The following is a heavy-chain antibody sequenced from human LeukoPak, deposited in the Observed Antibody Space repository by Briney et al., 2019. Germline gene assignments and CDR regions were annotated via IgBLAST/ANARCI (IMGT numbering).Heavy chain of an antibody. CDR3: ARSGGPYSSSSKADY. CDR2: IIPIFGTA. D-gene: IGHD6-13*01. CDR1: GGTFSSYA. Sequence: SVKVSCTASGGTFSSYAISWVRQAPGQGLEWMGGIIPIFGTANYAQKFQGRVTITADESTSTAYMELSSLRSEDTAVYYCARSGGPYSSSSKADYWGQGTLVTVSS. J-gene: IGHJ4*02. V-gene: IGHV1-69*13.